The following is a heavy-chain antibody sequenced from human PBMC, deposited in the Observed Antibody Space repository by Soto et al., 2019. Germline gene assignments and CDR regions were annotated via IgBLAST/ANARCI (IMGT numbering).Heavy chain of an antibody. Sequence: PSETLSLTCTVSGGSISSGGYYWSWIRQHPGKGLEGIGYIYYSGSTYYNPSLKSRVTISVDTSKNQCSLKLSSVTAADTAVYYCARARILGVVVAAPIDAFDIWGQGTMVTVSS. CDR1: GGSISSGGYY. CDR3: ARARILGVVVAAPIDAFDI. CDR2: IYYSGST. V-gene: IGHV4-31*03. J-gene: IGHJ3*02. D-gene: IGHD2-15*01.